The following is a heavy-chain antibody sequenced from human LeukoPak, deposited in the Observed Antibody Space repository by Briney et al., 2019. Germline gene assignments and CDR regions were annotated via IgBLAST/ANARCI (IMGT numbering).Heavy chain of an antibody. CDR2: IYYSGST. Sequence: GSLRLSCAASGFTFSSYWMSWVRQAPGKGLEWIGSIYYSGSTYYNPSLKSRVTISVDTSKNQFSLKLSSVTAADTAVYYCARTSYYYDSSGYTWGQGTLVTVSS. CDR1: GFTFSSYW. CDR3: ARTSYYYDSSGYT. V-gene: IGHV4-39*01. J-gene: IGHJ4*02. D-gene: IGHD3-22*01.